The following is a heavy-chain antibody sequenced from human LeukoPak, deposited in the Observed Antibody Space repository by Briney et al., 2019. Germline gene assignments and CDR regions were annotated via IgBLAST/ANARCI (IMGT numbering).Heavy chain of an antibody. J-gene: IGHJ5*02. V-gene: IGHV4-39*02. CDR2: FYYSGGT. D-gene: IGHD3-22*01. Sequence: SETLSLTCSVSGGSINNNSYYWGWIRQPPGKGLEWIGNFYYSGGTYYNPSLKSRVTMSVDTSKNHFSLNLTSVTAADTAVYYCARDTSYDSSGYYYGNWFDPWGQGTLVTVSS. CDR3: ARDTSYDSSGYYYGNWFDP. CDR1: GGSINNNSYY.